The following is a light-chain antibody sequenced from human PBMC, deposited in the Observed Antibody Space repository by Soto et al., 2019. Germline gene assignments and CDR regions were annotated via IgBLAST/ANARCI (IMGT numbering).Light chain of an antibody. V-gene: IGLV1-40*01. CDR1: SSNIGAGYD. J-gene: IGLJ1*01. CDR2: GNS. CDR3: QSYDSSLSGYV. Sequence: DLTQRVTISCTGSSSNIGAGYDVHWYQQLPGTAPKLLIYGNSNRPSGVPDRFSGSKSGTSASLAITGLQAEDEADYYCQSYDSSLSGYVFGTGTKVTVL.